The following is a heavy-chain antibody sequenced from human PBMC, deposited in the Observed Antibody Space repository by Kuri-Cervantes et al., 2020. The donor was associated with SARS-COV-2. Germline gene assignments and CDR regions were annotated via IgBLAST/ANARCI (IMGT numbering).Heavy chain of an antibody. CDR3: ARAGYDSSGYYYYFDH. V-gene: IGHV1-2*04. J-gene: IGHJ4*02. D-gene: IGHD3-22*01. Sequence: ASVKVSCKASGGTFSSYASSWWRQAPGQGLEWMGWINPNSGGTNYAQKFQGWVTMTRDTSISKAYMELSRLRADDTAVYYCARAGYDSSGYYYYFDHWGQGTLVTVSS. CDR2: INPNSGGT. CDR1: GGTFSSYA.